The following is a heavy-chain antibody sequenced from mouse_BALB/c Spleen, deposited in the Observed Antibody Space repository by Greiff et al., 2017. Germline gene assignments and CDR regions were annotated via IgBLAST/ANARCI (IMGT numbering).Heavy chain of an antibody. J-gene: IGHJ3*01. CDR1: GFTFSSYT. V-gene: IGHV5-6-4*01. CDR3: TREYGNYLAWFAY. CDR2: ISSGGSYT. Sequence: EVMLVESGGGLVKPGGSLKLSCAASGFTFSSYTMSWVRQTPEKRLEWVATISSGGSYTYYPDSVKGRFTISRDNAKNTLYLQRSSLKSEDTAMYYCTREYGNYLAWFAYWGQGTLVTVSA. D-gene: IGHD2-10*02.